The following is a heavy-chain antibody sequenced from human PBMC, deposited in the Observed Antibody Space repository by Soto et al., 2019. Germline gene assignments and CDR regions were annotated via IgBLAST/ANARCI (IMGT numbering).Heavy chain of an antibody. CDR1: GYTFTSYD. D-gene: IGHD3-10*01. CDR3: ARGGPYYYGSGSYRFFDY. CDR2: MNPNSGNT. J-gene: IGHJ4*02. Sequence: GASVKVSCKASGYTFTSYDINWVRQATGPGLEWMGWMNPNSGNTGYAQKFQGRVTMTRNTSISTAYMELSSLRSEDTAVYYCARGGPYYYGSGSYRFFDYWGQGTLVTVSS. V-gene: IGHV1-8*01.